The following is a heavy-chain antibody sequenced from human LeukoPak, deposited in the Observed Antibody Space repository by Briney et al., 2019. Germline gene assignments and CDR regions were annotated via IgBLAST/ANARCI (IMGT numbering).Heavy chain of an antibody. CDR3: AKDGSSSGWSSYYFDY. V-gene: IGHV3-30*18. CDR1: GFTFSSYG. Sequence: PGGSLRLSCAASGFTFSSYGMHWVRQAPGKGLEWVAVISYDGSNKYYADSVKGRFTISRDNSKNTLYLQMNSLRAEDTAVYYCAKDGSSSGWSSYYFDYWGQGTLVTVSS. J-gene: IGHJ4*02. D-gene: IGHD6-19*01. CDR2: ISYDGSNK.